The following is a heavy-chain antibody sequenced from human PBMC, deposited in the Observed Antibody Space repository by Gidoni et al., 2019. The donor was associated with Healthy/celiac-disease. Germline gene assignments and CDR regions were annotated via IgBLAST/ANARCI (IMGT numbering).Heavy chain of an antibody. V-gene: IGHV1-2*02. CDR3: AREGLRFLEWLLELGWFDP. CDR1: GYTFTGYY. Sequence: QVQLVQSGAEVKKPGASVKVSCKASGYTFTGYYMHWVRQAPGQGLGWMGWINPNIGGTNYAQKFQGRVTMTRDTSISTAYMELSRLRSDDTAVYYCAREGLRFLEWLLELGWFDPWGQGTLVTVSS. CDR2: INPNIGGT. D-gene: IGHD3-3*01. J-gene: IGHJ5*02.